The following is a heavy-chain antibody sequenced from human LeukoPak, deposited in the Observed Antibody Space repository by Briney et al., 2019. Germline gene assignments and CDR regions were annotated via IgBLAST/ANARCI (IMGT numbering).Heavy chain of an antibody. CDR2: INSSSSTI. CDR1: GFTFSTYS. CDR3: ARDHYSRNDH. D-gene: IGHD6-13*01. Sequence: GGSLRLSCAASGFTFSTYSMTWVRQAPGKGLEWVSYINSSSSTIYYAGSVKGRFTISRDNAKNSLYLQMNSLRDEDTAVHYCARDHYSRNDHWGQGTLVTVSS. J-gene: IGHJ4*02. V-gene: IGHV3-48*02.